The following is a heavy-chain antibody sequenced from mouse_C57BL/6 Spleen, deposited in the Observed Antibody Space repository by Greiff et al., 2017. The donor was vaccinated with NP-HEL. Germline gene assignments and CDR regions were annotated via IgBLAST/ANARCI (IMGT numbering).Heavy chain of an antibody. Sequence: QVQLQQSGPELVKPGASVKISCKASGYAFSSSWMNWVKQRPGKGLEWIGRIYPGDGDTNYNGKFKGKATLTADKSSSTAYMQLSSLPSEDSAVYFCARSDYGSSYGYFDVWGTGTTVTVSS. J-gene: IGHJ1*03. CDR3: ARSDYGSSYGYFDV. D-gene: IGHD1-1*01. CDR1: GYAFSSSW. V-gene: IGHV1-82*01. CDR2: IYPGDGDT.